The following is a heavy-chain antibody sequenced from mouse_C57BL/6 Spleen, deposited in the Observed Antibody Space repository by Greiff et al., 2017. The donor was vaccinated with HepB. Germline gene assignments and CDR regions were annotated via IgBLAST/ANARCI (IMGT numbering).Heavy chain of an antibody. CDR3: ARSDGYGFRYYFDY. J-gene: IGHJ2*01. CDR1: GYTFTDYY. Sequence: EVQLQQSGPELVKPGASVKISCKASGYTFTDYYMNWVKQSHGKSLEWIGDINPNNGGTSYNQKFKGKATLTVDKSSSTAYMELRSLTSEDSAVYYCARSDGYGFRYYFDYWGQGTTLTVSS. V-gene: IGHV1-26*01. CDR2: INPNNGGT. D-gene: IGHD2-2*01.